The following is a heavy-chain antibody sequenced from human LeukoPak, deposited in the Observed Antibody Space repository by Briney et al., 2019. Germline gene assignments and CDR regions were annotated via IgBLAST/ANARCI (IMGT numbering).Heavy chain of an antibody. Sequence: PGGSLRLSCAASGFTFSAYSMNWVRQAPGKGLEWVSSISTSSSYIYYADSVKGRFTVSRDNAKNSLFLQMNSLRAGDTALYYCARDREMGTIRNGFDVWGQGTIVSVSS. CDR2: ISTSSSYI. D-gene: IGHD5-24*01. CDR1: GFTFSAYS. CDR3: ARDREMGTIRNGFDV. V-gene: IGHV3-21*01. J-gene: IGHJ3*01.